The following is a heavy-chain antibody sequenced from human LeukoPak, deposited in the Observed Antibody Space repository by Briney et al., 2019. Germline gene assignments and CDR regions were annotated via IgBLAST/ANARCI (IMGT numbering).Heavy chain of an antibody. V-gene: IGHV3-23*01. D-gene: IGHD6-13*01. Sequence: PGGSLRLSCAASGFTFSSSAMSWARRAPGKGVGWVSHISCSGGGTYYADSMSGRVTISRDNTKNTLYPQIKSQRAEDTAVYYCSKDSYSSTWFLFDYWGQGTLVTVSS. CDR1: GFTFSSSA. J-gene: IGHJ4*02. CDR3: SKDSYSSTWFLFDY. CDR2: ISCSGGGT.